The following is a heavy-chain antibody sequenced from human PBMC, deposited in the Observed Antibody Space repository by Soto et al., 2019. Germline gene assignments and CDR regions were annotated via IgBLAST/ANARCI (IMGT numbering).Heavy chain of an antibody. J-gene: IGHJ4*02. CDR1: GGSIISYY. D-gene: IGHD4-17*01. CDR2: IYYSGST. CDR3: ARGTTVTRFDY. V-gene: IGHV4-59*01. Sequence: SETLSLTCTVSGGSIISYYWSWIRQPPWKGLEWIGYIYYSGSTNYNPSLKSRVTISVDTSKNQFSLKLSSVTAADTAVYYCARGTTVTRFDYWGQGTLVTVSS.